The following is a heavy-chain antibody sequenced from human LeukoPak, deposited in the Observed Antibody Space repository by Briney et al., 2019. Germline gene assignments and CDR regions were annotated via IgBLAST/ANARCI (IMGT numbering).Heavy chain of an antibody. Sequence: GGSLRLSCAASGFTFSNFDLSWVRQAPGKGLEWVSVISGSGDVTYYADSVKGRFTIFRDNSNNMLYLQMNSLRAEDTAVYYCARSPYSSSGNWDYWGQGTLVTVSS. J-gene: IGHJ4*02. CDR2: ISGSGDVT. CDR3: ARSPYSSSGNWDY. D-gene: IGHD6-6*01. CDR1: GFTFSNFD. V-gene: IGHV3-23*01.